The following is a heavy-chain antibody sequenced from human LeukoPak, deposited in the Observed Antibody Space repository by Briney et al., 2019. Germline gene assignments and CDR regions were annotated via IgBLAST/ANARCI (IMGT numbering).Heavy chain of an antibody. D-gene: IGHD3-9*01. Sequence: SETLSLTCTVSGGSISSYYWSWIRQPPGKGLEWIGYIYYSGSTNYNPSLKSRVTISVDTSKNQFSLKLSSVTAADTAVYYCAEGTGYFDPFDYWGQGTLVTVSS. CDR3: AEGTGYFDPFDY. V-gene: IGHV4-59*01. CDR2: IYYSGST. CDR1: GGSISSYY. J-gene: IGHJ4*02.